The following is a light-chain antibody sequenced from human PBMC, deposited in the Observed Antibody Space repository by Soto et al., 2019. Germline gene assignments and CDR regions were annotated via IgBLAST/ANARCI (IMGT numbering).Light chain of an antibody. CDR2: GTS. CDR1: QGVGSN. CDR3: QHYNNWPRT. V-gene: IGKV3-15*01. J-gene: IGKJ1*01. Sequence: EVVMTQSPATLSVSPGERATLSCRASQGVGSNLAWYQQKPGQAPRLLIYGTSTRATGIPARFSGSGSGTEFTLTISSLQSEDFAVYYCQHYNNWPRTFGQGTKVEIK.